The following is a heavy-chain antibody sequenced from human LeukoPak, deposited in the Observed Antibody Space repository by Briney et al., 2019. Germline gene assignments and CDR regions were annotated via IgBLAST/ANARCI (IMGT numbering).Heavy chain of an antibody. CDR3: VRGSSGSYPVSGYSDN. V-gene: IGHV3-23*01. Sequence: GGSLRLSCAASGFTSTPSELNWVRQAPGKGLEWVSAISGSGGSTYYADSVKGRFSVSRDNSKNTFYLQMNSLRAEDTAVYYCVRGSSGSYPVSGYSDNWGQGILVTVSS. J-gene: IGHJ4*02. D-gene: IGHD3-22*01. CDR2: ISGSGGST. CDR1: GFTSTPSE.